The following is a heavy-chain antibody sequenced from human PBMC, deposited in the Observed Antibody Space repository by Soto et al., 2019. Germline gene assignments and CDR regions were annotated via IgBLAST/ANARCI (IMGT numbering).Heavy chain of an antibody. Sequence: GGSLRLSCAASGFMFNNYAMSWVRQAPGKGLEWVSTVSVSGGTTYYADSLKGRFTISRDNSKKTVYLQMNRLRADDTAIYYCANGPYHNDSRGYRLLAYRGQGTLVTVSS. CDR1: GFMFNNYA. CDR2: VSVSGGTT. V-gene: IGHV3-23*01. CDR3: ANGPYHNDSRGYRLLAY. D-gene: IGHD3-22*01. J-gene: IGHJ4*02.